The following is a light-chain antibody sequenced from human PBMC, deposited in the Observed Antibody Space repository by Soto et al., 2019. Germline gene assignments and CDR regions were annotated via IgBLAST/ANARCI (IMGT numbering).Light chain of an antibody. CDR3: QQRSNWPPALT. CDR2: DAS. CDR1: QSISSS. V-gene: IGKV3-11*01. J-gene: IGKJ4*01. Sequence: EIVMTQSPATLSVSPGERATLSCRASQSISSSLAWYQQKPGQAPRLLIYDASNRATGIPARFSGSGSGTDFTLTISSLEPEDFAVYYCQQRSNWPPALTFGGGTKVDI.